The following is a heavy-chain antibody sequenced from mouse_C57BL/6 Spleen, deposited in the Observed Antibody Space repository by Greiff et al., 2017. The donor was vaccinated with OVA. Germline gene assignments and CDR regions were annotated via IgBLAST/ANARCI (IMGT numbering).Heavy chain of an antibody. V-gene: IGHV5-17*01. CDR3: ARRDYGNSSFDY. CDR1: GFTFSDYG. CDR2: ISSGSSTI. D-gene: IGHD2-1*01. Sequence: EVMLVESGGGLVKPGGSLKLSCAASGFTFSDYGMHWVRQAPEKGLEWVAYISSGSSTIYYADTVRGRFTISRDNAKNTLFLQMTSLRSEDTAMYYCARRDYGNSSFDYWGQGTTLTVSS. J-gene: IGHJ2*01.